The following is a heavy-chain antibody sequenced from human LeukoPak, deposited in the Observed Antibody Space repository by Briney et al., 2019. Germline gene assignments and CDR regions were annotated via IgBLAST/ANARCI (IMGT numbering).Heavy chain of an antibody. CDR2: ISSSGSTM. Sequence: GGSLRLSCAASGFTFSSYEMNWDRQAPGKVLEWVSYISSSGSTMHYADSVKGRFTISRDNAKNSLYLQMNSLRAEDTAVYYCARAYYYYYMDVWGKGTTVTISS. J-gene: IGHJ6*03. CDR3: ARAYYYYYMDV. CDR1: GFTFSSYE. V-gene: IGHV3-48*03.